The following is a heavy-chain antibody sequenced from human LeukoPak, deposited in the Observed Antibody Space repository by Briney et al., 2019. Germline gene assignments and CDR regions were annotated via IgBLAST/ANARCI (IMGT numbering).Heavy chain of an antibody. CDR3: ARETYYDIFIYDAFDI. J-gene: IGHJ3*02. Sequence: SQTLSLTCVFSGYSVSSNRGAWNWLRQSPSRALEWLGSTYYRSNWINGYAESLKGRIIINQDTSKNQFSLHLNSVAPDDSALYYCARETYYDIFIYDAFDIWGQGTMVTVSS. D-gene: IGHD3-9*01. CDR2: TYYRSNWIN. CDR1: GYSVSSNRGA. V-gene: IGHV6-1*01.